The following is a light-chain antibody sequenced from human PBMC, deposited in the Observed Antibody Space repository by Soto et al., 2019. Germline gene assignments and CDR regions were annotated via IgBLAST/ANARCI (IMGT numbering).Light chain of an antibody. Sequence: QSVLTQPASVSGSPGQSITISCTGTSSDIGGYNFVSWYQQHPGNAPNLIIYDVASRPSGVSARFSGSKSGNAASLTISGLQAEDEALYYCNSYTTSGAIVFGGGTKLTVL. V-gene: IGLV2-14*03. CDR1: SSDIGGYNF. J-gene: IGLJ3*02. CDR3: NSYTTSGAIV. CDR2: DVA.